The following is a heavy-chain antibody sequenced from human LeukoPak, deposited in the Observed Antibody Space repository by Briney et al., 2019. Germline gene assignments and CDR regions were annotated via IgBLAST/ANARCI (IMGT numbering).Heavy chain of an antibody. Sequence: ASVKVSRKASGYTFTGYYMHWVRQAPGQGLEWMGRINPNSGGTNYAQKFQGRVTMTRDTSISTAYMELSRLRSDDTAVYYCARSGSYDGHFDYWGQGTLVTVSS. J-gene: IGHJ4*02. CDR1: GYTFTGYY. CDR3: ARSGSYDGHFDY. CDR2: INPNSGGT. V-gene: IGHV1-2*06. D-gene: IGHD1-26*01.